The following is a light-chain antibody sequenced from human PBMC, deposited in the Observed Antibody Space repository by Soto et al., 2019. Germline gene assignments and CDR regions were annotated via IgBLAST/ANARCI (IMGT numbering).Light chain of an antibody. Sequence: QSALTQPASVSGSPGQSITISCAGTSSDVGGYNYVFWYQQHPGKAPKLMIYDVSNRASGVSNRFSGSKSGNTASLTISGLQAEDEADYYCSSYTSSSTLVFGTGTKVTVL. J-gene: IGLJ1*01. CDR3: SSYTSSSTLV. CDR1: SSDVGGYNY. CDR2: DVS. V-gene: IGLV2-14*01.